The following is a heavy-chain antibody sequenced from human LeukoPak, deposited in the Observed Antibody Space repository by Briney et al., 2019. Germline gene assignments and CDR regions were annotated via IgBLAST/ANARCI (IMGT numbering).Heavy chain of an antibody. V-gene: IGHV4-59*01. J-gene: IGHJ4*02. CDR1: GGSISSYY. D-gene: IGHD6-13*01. Sequence: SETLSLTCTVSGGSISSYYWSWIRQPPGKGLEWIGYIYYSGRTNYNPSLKSRVTISVDTSKNQFSLKLSSVTAADTAVYYCARDRDSSSRFDYWGQGTLVTVSS. CDR3: ARDRDSSSRFDY. CDR2: IYYSGRT.